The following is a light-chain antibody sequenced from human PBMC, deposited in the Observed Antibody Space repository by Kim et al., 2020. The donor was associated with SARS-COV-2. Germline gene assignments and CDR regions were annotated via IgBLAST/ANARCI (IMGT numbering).Light chain of an antibody. J-gene: IGKJ3*01. Sequence: EIVMTQSPATLSVSPGERGTLSCRASQSVGSNLAWYQQKPGQAPRLLIYGASTRATGIPARFSGSGSGTEFTLTIGSLQPEDFATYFCQQTYISPFTFGPGTKVDIK. CDR1: QSVGSN. V-gene: IGKV3-15*01. CDR3: QQTYISPFT. CDR2: GAS.